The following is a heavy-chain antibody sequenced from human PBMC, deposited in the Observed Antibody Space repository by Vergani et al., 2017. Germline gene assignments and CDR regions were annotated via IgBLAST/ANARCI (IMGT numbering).Heavy chain of an antibody. J-gene: IGHJ4*02. Sequence: QVQLQESGPGLVKPSETLSLTCAVSGYSISSGYYCGWIRQPPGKGLEWIGSIYHSGSTYYNPSLKSRVTISVDTSKNQFSLKLSSVTAADTAVYYCAGGELEYYYDSSGYYSGPGYFDYWGQGTLVTVSS. D-gene: IGHD3-22*01. CDR3: AGGELEYYYDSSGYYSGPGYFDY. CDR2: IYHSGST. V-gene: IGHV4-38-2*01. CDR1: GYSISSGYY.